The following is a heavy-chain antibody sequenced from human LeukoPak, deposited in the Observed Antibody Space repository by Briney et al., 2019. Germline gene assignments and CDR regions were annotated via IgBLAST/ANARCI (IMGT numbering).Heavy chain of an antibody. D-gene: IGHD6-19*01. CDR2: IYYSGSA. CDR1: GGSISSSSYY. V-gene: IGHV4-39*01. CDR3: ARGYSSGWYYFDY. J-gene: IGHJ4*02. Sequence: SETLSRTCTVSGGSISSSSYYWGWIRQPPGKGLEWIGSIYYSGSAYYNPSLKSRVTISVDTSKNQFSLKLSSVTAADTAVYYCARGYSSGWYYFDYWGQGTLVTVSS.